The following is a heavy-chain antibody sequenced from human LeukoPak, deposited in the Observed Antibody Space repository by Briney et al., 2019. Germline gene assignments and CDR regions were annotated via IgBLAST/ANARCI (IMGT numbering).Heavy chain of an antibody. CDR3: AREGTGYYHDY. Sequence: PGGSLRLSCAASGFTFSSYGMSWVRQAPGKGLEWVSAISGSGGGTYYADSVKGRFTISRDNSKNTLYLQMNSLRADDTAVYHCAREGTGYYHDYWGQGTLVTVSS. D-gene: IGHD3-9*01. J-gene: IGHJ4*02. CDR1: GFTFSSYG. CDR2: ISGSGGGT. V-gene: IGHV3-23*01.